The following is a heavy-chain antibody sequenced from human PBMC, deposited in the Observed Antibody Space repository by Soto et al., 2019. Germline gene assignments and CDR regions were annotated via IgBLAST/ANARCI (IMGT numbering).Heavy chain of an antibody. CDR3: ARDPRVSYYDSRGYFSLDY. V-gene: IGHV1-2*02. CDR2: INPNNGGT. Sequence: QVQLVQSGAEVKKPGASVKVSCKASGYSFTGYDMHWIRQAPGQGLEWRGWINPNNGGTKYAQKFQGRVTLTRDTSISTAYMELGSLRSDDTAVYYCARDPRVSYYDSRGYFSLDYWGQGTLVTVSS. CDR1: GYSFTGYD. J-gene: IGHJ4*01. D-gene: IGHD3-22*01.